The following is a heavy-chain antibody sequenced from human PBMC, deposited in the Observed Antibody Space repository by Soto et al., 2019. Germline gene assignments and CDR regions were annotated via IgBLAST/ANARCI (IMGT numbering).Heavy chain of an antibody. CDR2: FDPSDSYT. V-gene: IGHV5-10-1*01. Sequence: CESLKPRRKGPGGSFTSYWISWVLEMPGKGLEWMGRFDPSDSYTNYSPSFQGHLTISADKSINTAYLQWSSLKASDTAMYYCARLTSLMVPGFIYGIDVWGQGITVTVSS. CDR1: GGSFTSYW. CDR3: ARLTSLMVPGFIYGIDV. D-gene: IGHD3-10*01. J-gene: IGHJ6*02.